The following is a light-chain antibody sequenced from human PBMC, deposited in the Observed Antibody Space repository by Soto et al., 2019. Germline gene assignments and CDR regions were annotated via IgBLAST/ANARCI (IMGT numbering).Light chain of an antibody. Sequence: QSALTQPASVSGSPGQSITISCTGTSSDVGSYNLVSWYQQHPGKAPKLMIYEGSKRPSGVSNRFSGSKSGNTASLTISGLQAEDEADSYCCSYAGSSTLVFGGVTKLTVL. CDR1: SSDVGSYNL. J-gene: IGLJ2*01. CDR2: EGS. V-gene: IGLV2-23*01. CDR3: CSYAGSSTLV.